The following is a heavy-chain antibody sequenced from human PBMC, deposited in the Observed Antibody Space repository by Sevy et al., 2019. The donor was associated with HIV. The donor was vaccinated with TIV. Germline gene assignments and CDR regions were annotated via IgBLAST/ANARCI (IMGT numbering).Heavy chain of an antibody. CDR2: ISSSGSTI. CDR3: AGDGASVGRGVIITVYAFDI. CDR1: GFTFSDYY. V-gene: IGHV3-11*04. J-gene: IGHJ3*02. Sequence: GGSLRLSCAASGFTFSDYYMSWIRQAPGKGLERVSYISSSGSTIYYADSVKGRFTISRDNAKNSLYLQMNSLRAEDTAVYYCAGDGASVGRGVIITVYAFDIWGQGTMVTVSS. D-gene: IGHD3-10*01.